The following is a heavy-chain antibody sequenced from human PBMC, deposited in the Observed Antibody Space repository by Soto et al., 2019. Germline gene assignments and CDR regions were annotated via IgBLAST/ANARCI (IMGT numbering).Heavy chain of an antibody. D-gene: IGHD3-9*01. Sequence: PXGSLRLSCSAAGFTFSNDWMHWVRQAPGKGLEWVSRINADGGSTHYADSVRGRFTISRDNAKNTLFLQLNSLRVEDTAIYYCIKVLTRGVGVPRFYFDYWGQGTLVTVSS. CDR2: INADGGST. J-gene: IGHJ4*02. CDR1: GFTFSNDW. CDR3: IKVLTRGVGVPRFYFDY. V-gene: IGHV3-74*01.